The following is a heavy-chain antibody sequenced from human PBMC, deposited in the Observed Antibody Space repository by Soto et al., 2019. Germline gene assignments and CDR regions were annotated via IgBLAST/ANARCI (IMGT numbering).Heavy chain of an antibody. V-gene: IGHV4-30-4*01. CDR2: IYYSGTT. CDR3: ARGAYSDSSSYFDY. CDR1: GDSISSGDHY. Sequence: QVQLQESGPGLVKPSQTLSLTCTVSGDSISSGDHYWSWIRQPPGKGLEWIGYIYYSGTTYSRPSLQSRVTISVDTSKNQFSLKLNSVTAADTAVYYCARGAYSDSSSYFDYWCQGTLVPVSS. D-gene: IGHD6-6*01. J-gene: IGHJ4*02.